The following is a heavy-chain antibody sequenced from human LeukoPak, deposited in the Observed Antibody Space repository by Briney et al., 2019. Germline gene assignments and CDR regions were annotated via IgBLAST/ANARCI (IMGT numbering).Heavy chain of an antibody. CDR3: ARAHIVVVPAATQGGYYYYYMDV. CDR1: GFTFSSYS. D-gene: IGHD2-2*01. CDR2: ISSSSSYI. Sequence: GGSLRLSCAAFGFTFSSYSMNWVRQAPGKGLEWFSSISSSSSYIYYADSVKGRFTISRDNAKNSLYLQMNSLRAEDTAVYYCARAHIVVVPAATQGGYYYYYMDVWGKGTTVTVSS. J-gene: IGHJ6*03. V-gene: IGHV3-21*01.